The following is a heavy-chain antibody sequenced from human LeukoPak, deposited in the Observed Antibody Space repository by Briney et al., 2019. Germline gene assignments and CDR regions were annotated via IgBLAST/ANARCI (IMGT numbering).Heavy chain of an antibody. D-gene: IGHD3-10*01. CDR1: GYTFTGYY. J-gene: IGHJ4*02. CDR3: ARAKWFGELTRYYFDY. CDR2: INPNSGGT. Sequence: ASVKVSCKASGYTFTGYYMHWVRQAPGQGLEWMGWINPNSGGTNYAQKFQGRVTMTRDTSISTAYMELSRLRSDDTAVYYCARAKWFGELTRYYFDYWGQGTLVTVSS. V-gene: IGHV1-2*02.